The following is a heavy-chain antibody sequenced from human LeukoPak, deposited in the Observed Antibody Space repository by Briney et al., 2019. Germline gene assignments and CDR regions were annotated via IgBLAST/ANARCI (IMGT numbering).Heavy chain of an antibody. V-gene: IGHV3-23*01. CDR1: GFTVSSSY. CDR2: ISGSGGST. Sequence: GGSLRLSCAASGFTVSSSYMSWVRQAPGKGLEWVSAISGSGGSTYYADSVKGRFTISRDNSKNTLYLQMNSLRAEDTAVYYCAKNMMPIVVVPAAAFDYWGQGTLVTVSS. CDR3: AKNMMPIVVVPAAAFDY. D-gene: IGHD2-2*01. J-gene: IGHJ4*02.